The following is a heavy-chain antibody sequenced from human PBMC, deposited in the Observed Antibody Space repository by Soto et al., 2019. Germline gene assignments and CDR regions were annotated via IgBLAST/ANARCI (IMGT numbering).Heavy chain of an antibody. CDR1: GYTFTGYY. D-gene: IGHD3-10*01. Sequence: QVQLVQSGAEVKKPGASVKVSCKASGYTFTGYYMHWVRQAPGQGLEWMGWINPNSGGTNYAQKFQGWVTMTRDTSIRTAYMELSRLRSDDTAVYYCASGLWSGEGSSYYYYGMDVWGQGTTVTVSS. CDR2: INPNSGGT. CDR3: ASGLWSGEGSSYYYYGMDV. V-gene: IGHV1-2*04. J-gene: IGHJ6*02.